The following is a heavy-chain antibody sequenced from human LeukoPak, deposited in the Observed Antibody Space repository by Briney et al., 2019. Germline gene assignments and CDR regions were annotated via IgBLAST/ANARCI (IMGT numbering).Heavy chain of an antibody. CDR1: GFTFSSYA. V-gene: IGHV3-23*01. CDR2: ISSSGGTT. J-gene: IGHJ2*01. D-gene: IGHD3-22*01. CDR3: VRKASYYDSSEDGYFDL. Sequence: GSLRLSCAASGFTFSSYAMTWVRQAPGKGLEWVSGISSSGGTTYHADSVKGRFTISRDNPKNTLYLQMNSLRAEDTAVYYCVRKASYYDSSEDGYFDLWGRGTLVTVSS.